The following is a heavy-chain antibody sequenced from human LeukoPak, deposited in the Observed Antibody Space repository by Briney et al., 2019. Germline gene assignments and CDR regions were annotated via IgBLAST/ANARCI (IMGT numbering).Heavy chain of an antibody. CDR3: ARDRDCSSTSCFSWLDY. D-gene: IGHD2-2*01. J-gene: IGHJ4*02. CDR2: IIPKFGTA. CDR1: GGTFSRYA. V-gene: IGHV1-69*05. Sequence: SVKISRNTSGGTFSRYAISWVRQAPGQGPGWMGGIIPKFGTAEYAKKFQGRVTITTDESTSTVYMELSSLRSEDTAVYYCARDRDCSSTSCFSWLDYWGQGTLVTVSP.